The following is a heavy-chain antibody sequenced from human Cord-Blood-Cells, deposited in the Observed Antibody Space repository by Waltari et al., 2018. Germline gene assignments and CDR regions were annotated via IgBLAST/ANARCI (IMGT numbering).Heavy chain of an antibody. CDR1: GGTFSSYA. D-gene: IGHD3-9*01. J-gene: IGHJ3*02. CDR3: ARALSRNYDILTGYDAFDI. CDR2: IIPIFGTA. V-gene: IGHV1-69*01. Sequence: QVQLVQSGAEVKKPGSSVKVSCKASGGTFSSYAISWVRQPPGQGLEWMGGIIPIFGTANYAQKFQGRVTITADESTSTAYMELSSLRSEDTAVYYCARALSRNYDILTGYDAFDIWGQGTMVTVSS.